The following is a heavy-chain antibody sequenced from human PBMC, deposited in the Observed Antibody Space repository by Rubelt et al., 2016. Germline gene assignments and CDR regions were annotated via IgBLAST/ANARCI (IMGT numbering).Heavy chain of an antibody. Sequence: QAPGKGLEWVSAISGSGGSTYYADSVKGRFTISRDNSKNALYLQMNSLRPEDTAVYYCAKDSRYCSSTSCYVYFDYWGQGTLVTVSS. CDR2: ISGSGGST. J-gene: IGHJ4*02. D-gene: IGHD2-2*01. CDR3: AKDSRYCSSTSCYVYFDY. V-gene: IGHV3-23*01.